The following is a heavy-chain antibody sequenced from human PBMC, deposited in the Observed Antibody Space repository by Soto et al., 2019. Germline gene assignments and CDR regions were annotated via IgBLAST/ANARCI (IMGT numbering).Heavy chain of an antibody. V-gene: IGHV3-53*02. J-gene: IGHJ3*02. CDR3: ARDRPGDEGDAFDI. CDR1: GLTVSSNY. D-gene: IGHD3-10*01. Sequence: EVQLVETGGGLIQPGGSLRLSCAASGLTVSSNYMNWGRQAPGRGLEWVSVLYSGGSTHYAGSVKGRFIISRDNSTNTRYLQMNSLRAEDTAVYYCARDRPGDEGDAFDIWGHGTMVTVSS. CDR2: LYSGGST.